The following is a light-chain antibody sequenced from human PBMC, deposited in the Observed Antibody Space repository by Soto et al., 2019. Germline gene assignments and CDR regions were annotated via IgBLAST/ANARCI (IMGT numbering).Light chain of an antibody. V-gene: IGKV1-9*01. CDR3: QQLNTYPVT. J-gene: IGKJ4*01. CDR2: AAS. Sequence: IQLTQSPSSLSASVGDSVTITCRASQGVSRYLSWYQQKPGRAPILLISAASTLQSGVPARFSGSGSGTDFTLSLTSLQPEDFAPYYCQQLNTYPVTFGGGTQVES. CDR1: QGVSRY.